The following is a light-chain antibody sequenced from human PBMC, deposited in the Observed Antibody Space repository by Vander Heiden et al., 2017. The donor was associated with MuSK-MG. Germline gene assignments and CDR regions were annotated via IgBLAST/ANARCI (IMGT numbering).Light chain of an antibody. V-gene: IGLV1-47*02. J-gene: IGLJ3*02. CDR2: SNN. Sequence: HSVLTQPHSASGTPAQRVTISCSGSRSNIGSNYVYWYQQLPGTDNKLRIYSNNRRPSGVADRCLCYTAGNAASPETSVLRSEEEADDYCADSDDRISGLVFGGGTKLTVL. CDR1: RSNIGSNY. CDR3: ADSDDRISGLV.